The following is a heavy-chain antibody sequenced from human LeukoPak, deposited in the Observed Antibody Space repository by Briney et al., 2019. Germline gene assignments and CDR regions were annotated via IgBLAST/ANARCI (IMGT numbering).Heavy chain of an antibody. J-gene: IGHJ4*02. Sequence: QPGGSLRLSCAASGFTFSSYATSWVRQAPGKGLEWVSVITSTGGGAYYADSVKGRFTISRENSKNTLYLQMNSLRADDTAVYYCAKVGSGWSSDYWGQGTLVTVSS. V-gene: IGHV3-23*01. CDR1: GFTFSSYA. D-gene: IGHD6-19*01. CDR3: AKVGSGWSSDY. CDR2: ITSTGGGA.